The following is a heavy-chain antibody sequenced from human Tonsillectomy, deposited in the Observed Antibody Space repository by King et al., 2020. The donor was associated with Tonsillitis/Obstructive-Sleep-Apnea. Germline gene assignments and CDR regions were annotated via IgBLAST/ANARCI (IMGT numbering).Heavy chain of an antibody. Sequence: QLVQSGGGLVQPGGSLRLSCAASGFTFSSYAITWVRQAPGKGLEWVTALSVMCGSTYYADSVKGRFTISRDNSKNTLYLQMNSLRAEDTAVYYCAKGSTGTSWFDPWGQGTLVTVSS. J-gene: IGHJ5*02. CDR3: AKGSTGTSWFDP. V-gene: IGHV3-23*04. CDR2: LSVMCGST. CDR1: GFTFSSYA. D-gene: IGHD1-1*01.